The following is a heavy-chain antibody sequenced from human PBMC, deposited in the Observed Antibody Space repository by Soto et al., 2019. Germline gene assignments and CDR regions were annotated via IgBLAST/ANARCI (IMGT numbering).Heavy chain of an antibody. CDR3: VRWVAVAGYYYYGMDV. J-gene: IGHJ6*02. D-gene: IGHD6-19*01. CDR1: GFTFSSYG. V-gene: IGHV3-33*01. CDR2: IWYDGSNK. Sequence: RGGSLRLSCAASGFTFSSYGMHWVRQAPGKGLEWVAVIWYDGSNKYYADSVKGRFTISRDNSKNTLYLQMNSLRAEDTAVYYCVRWVAVAGYYYYGMDVWGQGTTVTVSS.